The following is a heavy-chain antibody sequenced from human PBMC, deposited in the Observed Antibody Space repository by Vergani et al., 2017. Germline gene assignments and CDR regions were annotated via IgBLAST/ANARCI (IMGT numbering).Heavy chain of an antibody. V-gene: IGHV1-46*01. CDR1: GYTFTSYG. J-gene: IGHJ4*02. Sequence: QVQLVQSGAEVKKPGASVKVSCKASGYTFTSYGISWVRQAPGQGLEWMGIINPSGGSTSYAQKFQGRVTMTRDTSTSTVYMELSSLRSEDTAVYYCATWGGGAMAQCDYWGQGTLVTVSS. CDR3: ATWGGGAMAQCDY. CDR2: INPSGGST. D-gene: IGHD3-16*01.